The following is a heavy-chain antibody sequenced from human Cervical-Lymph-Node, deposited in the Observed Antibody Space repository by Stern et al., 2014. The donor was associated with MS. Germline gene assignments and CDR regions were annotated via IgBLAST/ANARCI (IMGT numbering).Heavy chain of an antibody. CDR2: IIPLFGTA. CDR3: AREFNYDSSGYYFYY. D-gene: IGHD3-22*01. V-gene: IGHV1-69*01. CDR1: RGTFSNYG. Sequence: VQLVESGAEVKKPGSSVKVSCKASRGTFSNYGISWVRQAPGQGLERMGGIIPLFGTANYAQKFQGRVTITADESTSTAFMDLSSLRSEDTAVYYCAREFNYDSSGYYFYYWGQGTLVTVSS. J-gene: IGHJ4*02.